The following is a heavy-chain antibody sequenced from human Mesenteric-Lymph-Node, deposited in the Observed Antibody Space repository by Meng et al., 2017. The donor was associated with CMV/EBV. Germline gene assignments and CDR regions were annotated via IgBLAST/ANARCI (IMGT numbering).Heavy chain of an antibody. J-gene: IGHJ6*02. CDR2: IIPILGIA. V-gene: IGHV1-69*04. D-gene: IGHD3-9*01. CDR1: GYIFTSYD. Sequence: SVKVSCKASGYIFTSYDISWVRQAPGQGLEWVGRIIPILGIAHYARKFQGRVTITADTSTSTSYMELSSLRSDDTAVFYCARDRSPDYDILTGSPYYYGLDVWGQGTTVTVSS. CDR3: ARDRSPDYDILTGSPYYYGLDV.